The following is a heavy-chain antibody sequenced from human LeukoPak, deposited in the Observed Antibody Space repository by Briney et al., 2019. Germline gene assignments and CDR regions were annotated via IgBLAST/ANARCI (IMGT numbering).Heavy chain of an antibody. Sequence: PSETLSPSRTVSGGSIGRFHWSWIRQIPGKGLDHIGYIYYNGNTNYNPSLKSRVALSVDASKNQFSLNVTSVTAADTAVYYCARVGNHGDYRFFHYWGQSSLVTVSS. V-gene: IGHV4-59*01. CDR2: IYYNGNT. D-gene: IGHD4-17*01. CDR1: GGSIGRFH. CDR3: ARVGNHGDYRFFHY. J-gene: IGHJ4*02.